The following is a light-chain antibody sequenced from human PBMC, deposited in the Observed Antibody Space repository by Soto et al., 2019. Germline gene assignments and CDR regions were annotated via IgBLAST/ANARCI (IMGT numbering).Light chain of an antibody. Sequence: QSVLTQPPSVSGASGQRVTISCTGSSSNIGAGYDVHWYQQPPGRAPTLLISANNNRPSGVPDRFSGSKSPTSASLAITGLQAEDEADYSCQSYDSSLSGFYVFESGPKVTL. V-gene: IGLV1-40*01. CDR3: QSYDSSLSGFYV. CDR2: ANN. CDR1: SSNIGAGYD. J-gene: IGLJ1*01.